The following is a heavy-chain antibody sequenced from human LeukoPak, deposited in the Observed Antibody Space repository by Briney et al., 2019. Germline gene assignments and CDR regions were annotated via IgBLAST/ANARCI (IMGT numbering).Heavy chain of an antibody. J-gene: IGHJ6*03. CDR3: ARGDLGDGSGSSYYYMDV. CDR2: ISSSSSYI. V-gene: IGHV3-21*01. Sequence: GGSLRLSCAASGFTFSSYSMNWVRQAPGKGLEWVSSISSSSSYIYYADSAKGRFTISRDNAKNSLYLQMNSLRAEDTAVYYCARGDLGDGSGSSYYYMDVWGKGTTVTVSS. CDR1: GFTFSSYS. D-gene: IGHD3-10*01.